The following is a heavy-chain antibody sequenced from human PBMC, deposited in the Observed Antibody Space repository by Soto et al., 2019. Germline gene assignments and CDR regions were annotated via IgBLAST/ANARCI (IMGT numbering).Heavy chain of an antibody. D-gene: IGHD3-22*01. Sequence: PXGTLSLTCAVYGGSFSGYYWGWLRQPPGKGLEWIGSIYHGGSTYYNPSLNSRVTLSIDMTNNHVSLILNSVTAADTAVYYCARVGPWVPYYYDSSPYTFENWFDPWGQGTLVTVSS. CDR3: ARVGPWVPYYYDSSPYTFENWFDP. CDR2: IYHGGST. J-gene: IGHJ5*02. CDR1: GGSFSGYY. V-gene: IGHV4-38-2*01.